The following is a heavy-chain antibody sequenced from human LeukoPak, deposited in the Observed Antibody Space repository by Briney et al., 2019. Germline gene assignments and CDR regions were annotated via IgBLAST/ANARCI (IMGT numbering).Heavy chain of an antibody. J-gene: IGHJ4*02. V-gene: IGHV4-34*01. D-gene: IGHD1-26*01. CDR3: ARAYSGSYYVFDY. Sequence: PSETLSLTCAVYGGSFSGYYWSWIRQPPGKGLEWIGETNHSGSTNYNPSLKSRVTISVDTSKNQFSLKLSSVTAADTAVYYCARAYSGSYYVFDYWGQGTLVTVSS. CDR2: TNHSGST. CDR1: GGSFSGYY.